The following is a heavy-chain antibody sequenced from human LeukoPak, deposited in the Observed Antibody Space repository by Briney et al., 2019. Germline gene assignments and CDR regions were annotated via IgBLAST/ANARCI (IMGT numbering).Heavy chain of an antibody. CDR1: GFTVSSNY. J-gene: IGHJ4*02. Sequence: GGSLRLSCAASGFTVSSNYMSWVRQAPGKGLEWGSVIYSGGSTYYADSVKGRFTISRDNSKNTLYLQMNSLRAEDTAVYYCAREGVAAVTARFDYWGQGTLVTVSS. V-gene: IGHV3-66*01. CDR2: IYSGGST. CDR3: AREGVAAVTARFDY. D-gene: IGHD6-19*01.